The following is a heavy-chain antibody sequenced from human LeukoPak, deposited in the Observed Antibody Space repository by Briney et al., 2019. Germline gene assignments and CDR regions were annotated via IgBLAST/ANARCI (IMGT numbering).Heavy chain of an antibody. CDR1: GFTFSSYE. J-gene: IGHJ5*02. CDR3: ARVLRDGDYFA. Sequence: PGGSLRLSCAASGFTFSSYEMNWVRQAPGKGLEWVSYISSSGSTIYYADPVKGRFTISRDNAKNSLYLQMNSLRAEDTAVYYCARVLRDGDYFAWGQGTLVTVSS. V-gene: IGHV3-48*03. CDR2: ISSSGSTI. D-gene: IGHD4-17*01.